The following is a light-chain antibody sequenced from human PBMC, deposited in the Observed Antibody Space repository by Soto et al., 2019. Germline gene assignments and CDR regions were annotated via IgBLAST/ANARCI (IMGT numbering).Light chain of an antibody. V-gene: IGKV3-11*01. CDR1: QNVNNY. J-gene: IGKJ2*01. CDR2: GAS. Sequence: EIVLTQSPATLSLSPGDRATLSCRASQNVNNYLAWYQQKPGQAPRLLIYGASTRATGIPARFSGSGSGTDLTLTSISLEPVEVSIYYCEKRRSRYTFGQGTKVEIK. CDR3: EKRRSRYT.